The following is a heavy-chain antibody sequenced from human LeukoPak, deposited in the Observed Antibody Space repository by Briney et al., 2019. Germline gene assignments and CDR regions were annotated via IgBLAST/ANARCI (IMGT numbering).Heavy chain of an antibody. Sequence: PSETLSLTCAVYGGSFSGYYWSWTRQPPGKGLEWIGEINHSGSTNYNPSLKSRVTISVDTSKNQFSLKLSSVTAADTAVYYCARGSDGAHFIDYWGQGTLVTVSS. CDR3: ARGSDGAHFIDY. D-gene: IGHD4-17*01. CDR2: INHSGST. CDR1: GGSFSGYY. J-gene: IGHJ4*02. V-gene: IGHV4-34*01.